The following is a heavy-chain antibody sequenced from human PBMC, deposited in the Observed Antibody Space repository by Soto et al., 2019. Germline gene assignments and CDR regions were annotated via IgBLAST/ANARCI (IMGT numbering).Heavy chain of an antibody. J-gene: IGHJ2*01. CDR3: VRDRADFSSTYYHYFSV. CDR2: IYSTGTT. CDR1: GTSVRHFY. V-gene: IGHV4-4*07. D-gene: IGHD6-13*01. Sequence: SETLSLTCKVSGTSVRHFYWSWIRQSAGKGLEWIGRIYSTGTTNFNPSLKSRLTMSMDMSKNQVSLNLTSVTAADTAVYYCVRDRADFSSTYYHYFSVWGRGTLVTSP.